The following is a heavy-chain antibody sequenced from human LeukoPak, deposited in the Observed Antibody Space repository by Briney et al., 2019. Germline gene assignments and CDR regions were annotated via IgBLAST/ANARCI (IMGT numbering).Heavy chain of an antibody. D-gene: IGHD2-8*01. V-gene: IGHV3-30*02. CDR1: GFTFSSYG. CDR3: ARAVSGYCTNGICYTREKYYYYYMDV. CDR2: TRNDGSNQ. Sequence: GGSLRLSCAASGFTFSSYGMHWVRQAPGKGLEWVAFTRNDGSNQYYPDSVQGRFTISRDNSKDTLYLQMNSLRAEDTAVYYCARAVSGYCTNGICYTREKYYYYYMDVWGKGTTVTVSS. J-gene: IGHJ6*03.